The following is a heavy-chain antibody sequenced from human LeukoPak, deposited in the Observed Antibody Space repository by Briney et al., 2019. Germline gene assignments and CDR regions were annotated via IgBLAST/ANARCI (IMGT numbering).Heavy chain of an antibody. CDR2: IIPIFGTA. J-gene: IGHJ4*02. Sequence: SVKVSCKASGGTFSSYAISWVRQAPGQGLEWMGRIIPIFGTANYAQKFQGRVTITADKSTSTAYMELSSLRSEDTAVYYCARGTYDLWSGYPLDYWGQGTLVTVSS. V-gene: IGHV1-69*06. D-gene: IGHD3-3*01. CDR1: GGTFSSYA. CDR3: ARGTYDLWSGYPLDY.